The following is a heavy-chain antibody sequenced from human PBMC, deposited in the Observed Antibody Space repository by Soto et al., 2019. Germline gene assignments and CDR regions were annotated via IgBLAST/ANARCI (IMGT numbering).Heavy chain of an antibody. CDR2: IYYSGST. D-gene: IGHD2-15*01. V-gene: IGHV4-39*01. CDR3: ARHLSYCSGGSCYFDY. Sequence: SETMSLTCTVSDGSSSSSSYYWGWIRQPPGKGLEWIGSIYYSGSTYYNPTLKSRVTISVDTSKNQFSLKLSSVTAADTAVYYCARHLSYCSGGSCYFDYWGQGTLVTVS. CDR1: DGSSSSSSYY. J-gene: IGHJ4*02.